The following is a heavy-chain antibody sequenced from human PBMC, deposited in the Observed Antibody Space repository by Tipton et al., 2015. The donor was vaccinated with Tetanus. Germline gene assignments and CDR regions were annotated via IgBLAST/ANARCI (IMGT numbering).Heavy chain of an antibody. CDR1: GFTFSSYA. CDR3: AKSHGYCSGGSCYYYYGMDV. D-gene: IGHD2-15*01. CDR2: ISGSGGST. Sequence: SLRLSCAASGFTFSSYAMSWVRQAPGKGLEWVSAISGSGGSTYYADSVKGRFTISRDNSKNTPYLQMNSLRAEDTAVYYCAKSHGYCSGGSCYYYYGMDVWGQGTTVTVSS. V-gene: IGHV3-23*01. J-gene: IGHJ6*02.